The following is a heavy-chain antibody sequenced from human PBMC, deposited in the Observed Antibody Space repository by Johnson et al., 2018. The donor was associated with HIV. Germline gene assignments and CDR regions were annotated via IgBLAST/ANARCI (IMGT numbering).Heavy chain of an antibody. D-gene: IGHD1-26*01. CDR3: AREGGIVAAQGDAFDI. CDR1: GFTFDDHG. Sequence: VLLVEYGGGVERPGGSLRLSCAGSGFTFDDHGMSWVRQVPGKGLEWVSGINWSGGTTGYADSVKGRFTISRDNTKNSLYLKMNSLRAEDTALYYCAREGGIVAAQGDAFDIWGQGTMVTVSS. V-gene: IGHV3-20*04. J-gene: IGHJ3*02. CDR2: INWSGGTT.